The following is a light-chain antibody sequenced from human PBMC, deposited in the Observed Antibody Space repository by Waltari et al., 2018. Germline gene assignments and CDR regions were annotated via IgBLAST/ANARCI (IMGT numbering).Light chain of an antibody. CDR2: VNT. J-gene: IGLJ3*02. CDR1: SSNLGARSS. CDR3: QSYDSSLTAWV. Sequence: QSVLTQPPSVSGAPGQRVTISCTGSSSNLGARSSVHSYQQLPGTAPQLLTNVNTNRPSGVPDRISASKSGTSASLAITGLQAEDEADYYCQSYDSSLTAWVFGGGTKLTVL. V-gene: IGLV1-40*01.